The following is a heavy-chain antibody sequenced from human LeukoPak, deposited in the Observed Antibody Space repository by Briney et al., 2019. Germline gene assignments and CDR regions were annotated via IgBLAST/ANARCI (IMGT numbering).Heavy chain of an antibody. D-gene: IGHD3-16*01. V-gene: IGHV4-4*07. CDR1: GGSISTYD. CDR2: IYSSGST. CDR3: ARLRLYSSSTFEY. J-gene: IGHJ4*02. Sequence: SETLSLTCTVSGGSISTYDWTWIRQPAEKGLEWIGRIYSSGSTNSNPSLKSRVTMSVDTSKNQFSLKLTSVTAADTAVYYCARLRLYSSSTFEYWGQGAQVTVSS.